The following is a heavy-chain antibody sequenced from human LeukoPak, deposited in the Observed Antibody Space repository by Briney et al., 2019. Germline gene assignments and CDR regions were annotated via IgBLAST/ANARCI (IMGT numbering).Heavy chain of an antibody. CDR2: IYYSGST. D-gene: IGHD1-7*01. J-gene: IGHJ6*02. CDR3: TRDNWNYGSSMDV. CDR1: GGSVSSGTYY. V-gene: IGHV4-61*01. Sequence: SETLSLTCSVSGGSVSSGTYYWSWIRQPPGKGLEWIVYIYYSGSTNYNPSLKSRVTISVDTSKNQFSLKLSSVTAADPAVYYCTRDNWNYGSSMDVWGQGTTVTVSS.